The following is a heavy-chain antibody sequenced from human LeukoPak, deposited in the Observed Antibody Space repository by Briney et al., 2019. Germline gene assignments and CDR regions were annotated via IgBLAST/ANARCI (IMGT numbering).Heavy chain of an antibody. CDR1: GYTFTSYD. CDR3: ASGDQYSSSSGERF. J-gene: IGHJ4*02. CDR2: MNPNSGNT. V-gene: IGHV1-8*03. D-gene: IGHD6-6*01. Sequence: ASVKVSCKASGYTFTSYDINWVRQAPGQGLEWMGWMNPNSGNTGYAQKFQGRVTITRNTSISTAYMELSSLRSEDTAVYYCASGDQYSSSSGERFWGQGTLVTVSS.